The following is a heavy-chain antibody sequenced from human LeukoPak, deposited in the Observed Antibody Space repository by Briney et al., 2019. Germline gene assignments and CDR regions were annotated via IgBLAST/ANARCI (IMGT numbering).Heavy chain of an antibody. V-gene: IGHV3-23*01. Sequence: GGSLRLSCAASGFTVSSNYMSWVRQAPGKGLEWVSAISNSGGNTYYADSVKGRFTISRDNSRNTLYLQMNSLRAEDTAVYYCAKDDGGSYYIYYYYMDVWGKGTTVTISS. CDR3: AKDDGGSYYIYYYYMDV. CDR2: ISNSGGNT. J-gene: IGHJ6*03. CDR1: GFTVSSNY. D-gene: IGHD1-26*01.